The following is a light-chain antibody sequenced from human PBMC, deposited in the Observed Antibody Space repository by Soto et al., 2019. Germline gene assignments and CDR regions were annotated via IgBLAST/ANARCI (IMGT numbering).Light chain of an antibody. J-gene: IGKJ1*01. CDR1: QSISSY. V-gene: IGKV1-39*01. CDR2: AAS. CDR3: QQSYSNYPT. Sequence: DIQMTQSPSSLSASVGDRVTITCRASQSISSYLNWYQQKLGKAPKLLIYAASSLQSGVPSRFSGSGSGTDFTLTISNLQHEDFETYYCQQSYSNYPTFGQGTKVDIK.